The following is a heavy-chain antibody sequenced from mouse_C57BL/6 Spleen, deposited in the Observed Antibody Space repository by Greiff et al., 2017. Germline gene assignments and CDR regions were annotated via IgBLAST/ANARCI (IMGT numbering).Heavy chain of an antibody. Sequence: EVMLVESGGGLVQPKGSLKLSCAASGFTFNTYAMHWVRQAPGKGLEWVARIRSKSSNYATYYADSVKVRFTISRDDSQSMLYLQMNNLKTEDTAMYYCVRAFTTVVGDWYFDVWGTGTTVTVSS. V-gene: IGHV10-3*01. J-gene: IGHJ1*03. CDR3: VRAFTTVVGDWYFDV. CDR2: IRSKSSNYAT. D-gene: IGHD1-1*01. CDR1: GFTFNTYA.